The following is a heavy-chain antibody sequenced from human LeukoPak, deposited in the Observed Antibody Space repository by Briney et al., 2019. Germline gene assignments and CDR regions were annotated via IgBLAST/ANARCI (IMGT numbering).Heavy chain of an antibody. CDR3: AREDSSGWYVFDY. V-gene: IGHV4-59*01. CDR2: IHYSGST. J-gene: IGHJ4*02. CDR1: GGSISNNY. D-gene: IGHD6-19*01. Sequence: SETLSLTCTVSGGSISNNYWSWIRQPPGKGLEWIGYIHYSGSTDYNPSLKSRVTISLDTSKNQFSLRLSSVTAADTAVYYCAREDSSGWYVFDYWGQGTLVTVSS.